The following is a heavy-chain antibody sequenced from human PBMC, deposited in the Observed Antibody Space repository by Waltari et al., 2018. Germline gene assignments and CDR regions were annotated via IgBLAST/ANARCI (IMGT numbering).Heavy chain of an antibody. D-gene: IGHD2-15*01. CDR2: VHNSGRT. CDR3: ARDRGRGLYLDT. Sequence: QESGPGLVKPSATLSPIFPVYGESISRPDFWSWLRQTPGKGLEWIGQVHNSGRTNYSPSFASRVTVSIDTSTFHFALKVTSATAADTALYFCARDRGRGLYLDTWGRGILVTVSP. J-gene: IGHJ2*01. CDR1: GESISRPDF. V-gene: IGHV4-4*02.